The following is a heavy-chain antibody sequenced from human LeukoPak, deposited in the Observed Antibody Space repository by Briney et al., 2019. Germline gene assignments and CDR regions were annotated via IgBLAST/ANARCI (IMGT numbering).Heavy chain of an antibody. D-gene: IGHD2-21*02. CDR2: MYSSGST. CDR1: GGSISSYY. Sequence: SETLSLTCTVSGGSISSYYWSWIRQPPGEGLEWIGYMYSSGSTNYNPSLKSRITISVDTSKNQFSLKLSSVTAADTAVYYCARFAYCGGHCWYYFDYWGQGSLVTVSS. V-gene: IGHV4-59*01. CDR3: ARFAYCGGHCWYYFDY. J-gene: IGHJ4*02.